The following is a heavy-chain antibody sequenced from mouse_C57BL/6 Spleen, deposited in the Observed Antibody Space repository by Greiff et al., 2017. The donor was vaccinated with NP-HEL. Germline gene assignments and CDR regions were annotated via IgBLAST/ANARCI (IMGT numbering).Heavy chain of an antibody. CDR2: IYPRDGST. CDR1: GYTFTDHT. D-gene: IGHD1-1*01. Sequence: QVQLKESDAELVKPGASVKISCKVSGYTFTDHTIHWMKQRPEQGLEWIGYIYPRDGSTKYNEKFKGKATLTADKSSSTDYMQLNSLTSEDSAVYFCARYNYGSRVSLYFDYWGPGTTLTVSS. CDR3: ARYNYGSRVSLYFDY. V-gene: IGHV1-78*01. J-gene: IGHJ2*01.